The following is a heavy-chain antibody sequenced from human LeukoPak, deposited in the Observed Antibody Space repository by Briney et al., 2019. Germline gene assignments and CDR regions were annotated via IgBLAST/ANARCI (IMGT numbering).Heavy chain of an antibody. CDR2: ISISSTYI. CDR1: GFTFGSYS. CDR3: ARDLERSRANNWFDA. Sequence: GGSLRLSCAASGFTFGSYSMNWVRQAPGKGLEWVATISISSTYIYYSDSVRGRFTISRDNANNSLFLEMNSLRAEDTAMYYCARDLERSRANNWFDAWGQGTLVTVSS. J-gene: IGHJ5*02. D-gene: IGHD1-1*01. V-gene: IGHV3-21*01.